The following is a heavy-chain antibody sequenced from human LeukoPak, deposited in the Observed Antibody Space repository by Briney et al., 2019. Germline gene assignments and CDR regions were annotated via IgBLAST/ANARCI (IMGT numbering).Heavy chain of an antibody. CDR3: AHRDGVGHSSGWFEYFQH. J-gene: IGHJ1*01. D-gene: IGHD6-19*01. V-gene: IGHV2-5*02. Sequence: ESGPTLFHPTPPLTLTCTFSGFSLSTSGVGVGWIRQPPEKALEWLALIYWDDDKRYSPSLKSRLTITNDTSKHQLVLTMTNMDPVDTATYYCAHRDGVGHSSGWFEYFQHWGQGTLVTVSS. CDR2: IYWDDDK. CDR1: GFSLSTSGVG.